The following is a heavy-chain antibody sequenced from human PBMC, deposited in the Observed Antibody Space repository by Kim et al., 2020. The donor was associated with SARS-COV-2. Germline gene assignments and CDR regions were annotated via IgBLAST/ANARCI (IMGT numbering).Heavy chain of an antibody. J-gene: IGHJ4*02. V-gene: IGHV1-69*04. Sequence: SVKVSCKASGGTFSSYAISWVRQAPGQGLEWMGRIIPILGIANYAQKFQGRVTITADKSTSTAYMELSSLRSEDTAVYYCARDRRDGYNFPGGDYWGQGTLVTVSS. CDR1: GGTFSSYA. D-gene: IGHD5-12*01. CDR3: ARDRRDGYNFPGGDY. CDR2: IIPILGIA.